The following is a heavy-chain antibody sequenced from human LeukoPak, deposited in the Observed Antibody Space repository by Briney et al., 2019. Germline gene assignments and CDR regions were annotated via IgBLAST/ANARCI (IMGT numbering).Heavy chain of an antibody. V-gene: IGHV1-18*01. Sequence: GVSVKVSCKASGYTFTSYGISWVRQAPGQGLEWMGWISAYNGNTNYAQKLQGRVTMTTDTSTSTAYMELRSLRSDDTAVYYCARDRRGYSYGYFDYWGQGTLVTVSS. D-gene: IGHD5-18*01. J-gene: IGHJ4*02. CDR2: ISAYNGNT. CDR3: ARDRRGYSYGYFDY. CDR1: GYTFTSYG.